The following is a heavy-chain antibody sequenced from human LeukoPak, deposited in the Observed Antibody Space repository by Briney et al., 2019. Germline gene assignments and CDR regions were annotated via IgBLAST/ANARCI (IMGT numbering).Heavy chain of an antibody. V-gene: IGHV6-1*01. J-gene: IGHJ4*02. CDR2: TYYRSKRYN. CDR3: ARGHEDIVVVPAAIYYFDY. CDR1: GDSVSSNSAA. Sequence: SPTLSLTCAISGDSVSSNSAAWNWIRQSPSRGLEWLGSTYYRSKRYNDYAVSVKSRITINPDTSKHQFSLQLNSVTPEDTAVYYCARGHEDIVVVPAAIYYFDYWGQGTLVTVSS. D-gene: IGHD2-2*02.